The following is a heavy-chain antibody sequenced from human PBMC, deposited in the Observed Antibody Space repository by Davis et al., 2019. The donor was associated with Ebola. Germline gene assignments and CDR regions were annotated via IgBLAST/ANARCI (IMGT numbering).Heavy chain of an antibody. CDR2: IYYSGST. V-gene: IGHV4-39*07. J-gene: IGHJ3*02. CDR3: ARKTIVVVVAARGNAFDI. Sequence: GSLRLSCTVSGGSISSNSYYWGWIRQPPGKGLEWIGSIYYSGSTYYNPSLKSRVTISVDKSKNQFSLKLSSVTAADTAVYYCARKTIVVVVAARGNAFDIWGQGTMVTVSS. CDR1: GGSISSNSYY. D-gene: IGHD2-15*01.